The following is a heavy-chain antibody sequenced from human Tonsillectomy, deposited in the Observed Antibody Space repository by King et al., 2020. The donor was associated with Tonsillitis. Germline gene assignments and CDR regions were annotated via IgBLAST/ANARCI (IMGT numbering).Heavy chain of an antibody. CDR2: ISGSSSYI. CDR1: GFSFNNYY. CDR3: ARAGVAAAGSGSYYRSSWFDP. Sequence: VQLVESGGGLVNPGGSLRLSCAASGFSFNNYYMTWIRQAPGKGLEWVSYISGSSSYIKYADSVKGRFTISRDNARKSLILQMNSLRAEDTAVYYCARAGVAAAGSGSYYRSSWFDPWGQGTLVTVSS. V-gene: IGHV3-11*05. D-gene: IGHD6-13*01. J-gene: IGHJ5*02.